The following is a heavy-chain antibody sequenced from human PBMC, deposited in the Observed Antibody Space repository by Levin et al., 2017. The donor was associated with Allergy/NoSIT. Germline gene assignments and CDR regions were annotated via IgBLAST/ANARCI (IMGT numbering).Heavy chain of an antibody. V-gene: IGHV3-33*01. CDR1: GFTFSSYG. CDR3: ARVRGLGFDFDY. Sequence: PAGGSLRLSCAASGFTFSSYGMHWVRQAPGKGLEWVAVIWYDGSNKYYADSVKGRFTISRDNSKNTLYLQMNSLRAEDTAVYYCARVRGLGFDFDYWGQGTLVTVSS. J-gene: IGHJ4*02. D-gene: IGHD3-10*01. CDR2: IWYDGSNK.